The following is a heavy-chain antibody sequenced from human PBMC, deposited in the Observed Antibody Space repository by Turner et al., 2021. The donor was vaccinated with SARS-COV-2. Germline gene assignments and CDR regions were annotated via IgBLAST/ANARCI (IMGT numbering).Heavy chain of an antibody. CDR2: VNPNSGGT. CDR1: GYTFTNYY. CDR3: AKVVLQGIPNFDY. J-gene: IGHJ4*02. Sequence: QVQLVQSGAEVKKPGASVKVSCKTSGYTFTNYYIHWVRQAPGQGLEWMGWVNPNSGGTNYALKVQGRVTMTSDTSITKAYMELSSLRSDDTAVYYCAKVVLQGIPNFDYWGQGTLVTVSS. D-gene: IGHD6-13*01. V-gene: IGHV1-2*02.